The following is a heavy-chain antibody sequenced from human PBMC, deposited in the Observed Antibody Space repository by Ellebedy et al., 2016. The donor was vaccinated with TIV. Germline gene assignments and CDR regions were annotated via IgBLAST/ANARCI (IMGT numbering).Heavy chain of an antibody. Sequence: PGGSLRLSCTVSGGSISSYYWSWIRQPPGKGLAWIGYIYYSGSTNYNPSLKSRVTISVDTSKDQFSLKLSSVTAADTAVYYCAGLTWIAAAGTGWFDPWGLGTLVTVSS. CDR1: GGSISSYY. J-gene: IGHJ5*02. V-gene: IGHV4-59*08. D-gene: IGHD6-13*01. CDR3: AGLTWIAAAGTGWFDP. CDR2: IYYSGST.